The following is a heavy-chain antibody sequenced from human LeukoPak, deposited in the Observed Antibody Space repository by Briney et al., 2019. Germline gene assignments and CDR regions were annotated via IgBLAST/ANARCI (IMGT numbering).Heavy chain of an antibody. D-gene: IGHD1-26*01. J-gene: IGHJ4*02. V-gene: IGHV3-7*01. CDR1: GFSFSSYW. CDR3: AREGEYGNYFDY. CDR2: IKQDGSEK. Sequence: PGGSLRLSCVDSGFSFSSYWMSWFRQAPGKGLEWVANIKQDGSEKYHVDSVKGRFTVSRDNAKNLLYLQMNSLRAEDTAVYYCAREGEYGNYFDYWGQGTLVTVSS.